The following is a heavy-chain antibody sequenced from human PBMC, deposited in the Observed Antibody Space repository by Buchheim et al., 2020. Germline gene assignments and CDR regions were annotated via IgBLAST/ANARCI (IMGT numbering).Heavy chain of an antibody. D-gene: IGHD4-17*01. CDR2: VYYSGNT. CDR1: GGSISTYY. Sequence: QVQLQESGPGLVKPSETLSLTCTVPGGSISTYYGNWIRQSPGKGLEWIGYVYYSGNTNYNPSLKSRVTMSVDTPKNQFSLPLRSVTAADTAVYDCARDRLRNWFDSWGQGTL. CDR3: ARDRLRNWFDS. J-gene: IGHJ5*01. V-gene: IGHV4-59*12.